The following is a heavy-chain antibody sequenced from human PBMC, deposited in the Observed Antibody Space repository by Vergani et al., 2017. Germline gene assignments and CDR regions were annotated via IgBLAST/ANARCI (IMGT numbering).Heavy chain of an antibody. Sequence: EVQLVQSGAEVQTPGESLKISCKGSGYSFTSYWIGWVRQMPGKGLEWRGIIYPGDSDTRYSPSFQGQVTISADKSISTAYLQWSSLKASDTAMYYCARSHGYCSSTSCYTDNWFDPWGQGTLVTVSS. CDR3: ARSHGYCSSTSCYTDNWFDP. V-gene: IGHV5-51*03. CDR1: GYSFTSYW. D-gene: IGHD2-2*02. J-gene: IGHJ5*02. CDR2: IYPGDSDT.